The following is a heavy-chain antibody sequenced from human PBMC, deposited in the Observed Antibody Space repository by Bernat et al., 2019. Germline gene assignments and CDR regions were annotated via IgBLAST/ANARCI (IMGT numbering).Heavy chain of an antibody. J-gene: IGHJ4*02. V-gene: IGHV4-34*01. D-gene: IGHD3-10*01. CDR2: INHSGST. CDR1: GGSFSGYY. Sequence: QVQLQQWGAGLLKPSETLSLTCAVYGGSFSGYYWSWIRQPPGKGLEWIGEINHSGSTNYNPSLKSRVTISVATSKNQFSLKLSSVTAADAAVYYCARGRRGVGSGSRKPFDYWGQGTLVTVSS. CDR3: ARGRRGVGSGSRKPFDY.